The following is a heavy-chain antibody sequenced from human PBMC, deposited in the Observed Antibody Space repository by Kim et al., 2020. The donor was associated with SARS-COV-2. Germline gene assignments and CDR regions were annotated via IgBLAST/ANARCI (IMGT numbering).Heavy chain of an antibody. V-gene: IGHV4-34*01. CDR3: ARGLPTGAVGGDFDY. CDR1: GGSFSGYY. J-gene: IGHJ4*02. CDR2: INHSGST. D-gene: IGHD3-16*01. Sequence: SETLSLTCAVYGGSFSGYYWSWIRQPPGKGLEWIGEINHSGSTNYNPSLKSRVTISVDTSKSQFSLKLSSVTAADTAVYYCARGLPTGAVGGDFDYWGKGTLVNVAS.